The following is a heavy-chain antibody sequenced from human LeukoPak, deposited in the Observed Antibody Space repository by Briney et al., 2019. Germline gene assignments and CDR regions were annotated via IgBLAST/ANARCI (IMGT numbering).Heavy chain of an antibody. J-gene: IGHJ4*02. Sequence: PGGSLRLSCAVSGITFSSYWMQWVRQDPGRGLLWVSRINTQGTYTNYADSVRGRFTISRDNAKNTLYLQMSSLRADDTAVYYCVIDLGDYNDFWGQGTLVSVSS. CDR3: VIDLGDYNDF. D-gene: IGHD2-15*01. V-gene: IGHV3-74*01. CDR2: INTQGTYT. CDR1: GITFSSYW.